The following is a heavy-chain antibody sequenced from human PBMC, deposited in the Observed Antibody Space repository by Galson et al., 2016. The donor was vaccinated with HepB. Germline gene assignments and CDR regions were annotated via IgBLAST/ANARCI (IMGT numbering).Heavy chain of an antibody. J-gene: IGHJ3*01. CDR2: ISSSSAYV. Sequence: SLRLSCAASGFSFSTYTMNWVRQAPGKGLEWISYISSSSAYVDYADSVKGRFTISRENAKNSLYLQMNSLRAEDTAVYYCARDRSRFSSGYYTGARDVFAVWGQGTVVTVPS. CDR3: ARDRSRFSSGYYTGARDVFAV. V-gene: IGHV3-21*01. D-gene: IGHD3-3*01. CDR1: GFSFSTYT.